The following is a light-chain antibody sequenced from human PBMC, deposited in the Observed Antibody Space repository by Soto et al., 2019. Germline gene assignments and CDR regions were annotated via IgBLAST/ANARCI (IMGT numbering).Light chain of an antibody. CDR2: AAL. Sequence: DIVLTQSPGTLSLSPGERATLSCRASQSVSSRFSAWYQQKPGQAPRLLIYAALSTATGVPDRFSGSGSGTDLTLTISRLEPEDFVLYYCQQYATSPLTFGGGTKVEIK. V-gene: IGKV3-20*01. CDR1: QSVSSRF. CDR3: QQYATSPLT. J-gene: IGKJ4*01.